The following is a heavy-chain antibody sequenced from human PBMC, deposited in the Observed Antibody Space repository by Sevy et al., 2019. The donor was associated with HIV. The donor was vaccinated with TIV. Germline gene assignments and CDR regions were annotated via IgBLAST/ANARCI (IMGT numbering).Heavy chain of an antibody. V-gene: IGHV4-39*01. D-gene: IGHD6-13*01. Sequence: SETLSLTCTVSAGSISSSSYFCGWIRQPPGKGLEWIGSIYYSGSTYYNPSLKSRVTISVDTSKKQFSLKVTSVTAADTAVYYRASGPYDISSWYYFDSWGQGTLVTVSS. J-gene: IGHJ4*02. CDR1: AGSISSSSYF. CDR3: ASGPYDISSWYYFDS. CDR2: IYYSGST.